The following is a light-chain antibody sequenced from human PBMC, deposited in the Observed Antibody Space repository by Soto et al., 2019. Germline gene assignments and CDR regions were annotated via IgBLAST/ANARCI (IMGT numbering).Light chain of an antibody. Sequence: DIQMTQSPSTLSGSVGDRVTITCRASQTISSWLAWYQQKPGKAPKLLIYKASTLKSGVPSRFSGSGSGTEFTLTLSSLQPDDFATYYCQHYNIYSEAFGQGTKVELK. CDR1: QTISSW. CDR2: KAS. CDR3: QHYNIYSEA. V-gene: IGKV1-5*03. J-gene: IGKJ1*01.